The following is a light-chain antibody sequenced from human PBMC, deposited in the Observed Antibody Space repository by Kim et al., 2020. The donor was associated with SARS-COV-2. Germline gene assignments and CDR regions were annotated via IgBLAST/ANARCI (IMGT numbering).Light chain of an antibody. J-gene: IGLJ2*01. CDR3: QTWDSSTAI. CDR2: QDA. Sequence: VSPGQTALITCSGDKLGDKYAFWYQQKPGQSPMVVIYQDAKRPSGIPERFSGSSSGNTATLTISGTQPMDEADYYCQTWDSSTAIFGGGTKVTVL. CDR1: KLGDKY. V-gene: IGLV3-1*01.